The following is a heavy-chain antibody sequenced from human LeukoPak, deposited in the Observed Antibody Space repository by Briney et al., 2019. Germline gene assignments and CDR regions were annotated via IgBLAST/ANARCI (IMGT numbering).Heavy chain of an antibody. CDR2: FYSGGGT. J-gene: IGHJ2*01. CDR3: ARDHYDSRGWYWYFDA. Sequence: GGSLRLSCAASGFTASRSYMSWVRQAPGKGLERVSVFYSGGGTSYADSVKGRFTISRDTSKNSVYLQMNSLRAEDTAVYYCARDHYDSRGWYWYFDAWGRGALVTVSS. V-gene: IGHV3-53*01. D-gene: IGHD3-22*01. CDR1: GFTASRSY.